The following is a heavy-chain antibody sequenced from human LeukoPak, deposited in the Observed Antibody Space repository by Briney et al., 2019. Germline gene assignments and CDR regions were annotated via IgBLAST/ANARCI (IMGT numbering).Heavy chain of an antibody. D-gene: IGHD2-2*01. V-gene: IGHV3-30-3*01. J-gene: IGHJ4*02. Sequence: GGSLRLSCAASGFTFSSYAMHWVRQAPGKGLEWVAVISYDGSNKYYVDSVKGRFTISRDNSKNTLYLQMNSLRAEDTAVYYCAREEYQLLWRSYFDYWGQGTLVTVSS. CDR2: ISYDGSNK. CDR1: GFTFSSYA. CDR3: AREEYQLLWRSYFDY.